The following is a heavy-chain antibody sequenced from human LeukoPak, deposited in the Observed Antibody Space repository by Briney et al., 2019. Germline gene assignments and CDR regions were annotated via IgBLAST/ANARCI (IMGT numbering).Heavy chain of an antibody. CDR2: INPNSGGT. D-gene: IGHD2-2*01. J-gene: IGHJ4*02. CDR1: GYTFTVYY. V-gene: IGHV1-2*04. CDR3: ARDHCSSTSCLVMDY. Sequence: GASVKVSFKASGYTFTVYYMHWVRQAPGQGREWMGWINPNSGGTNYAQKFQGWVTITRDTSISTAYMELSRLRSDDTAVYYCARDHCSSTSCLVMDYWGQGTLVTVSS.